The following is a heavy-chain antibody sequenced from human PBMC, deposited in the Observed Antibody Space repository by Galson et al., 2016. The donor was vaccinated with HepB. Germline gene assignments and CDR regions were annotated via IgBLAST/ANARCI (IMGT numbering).Heavy chain of an antibody. J-gene: IGHJ3*02. D-gene: IGHD6-19*01. Sequence: QSGAEVKKSGESLRISCKGSGYSFTTYWISWVRQMPGKGLEWMGRIDPSDSYTNYSPTFQGHVTISADKSISTAYLQWSSLKASDTAMYYCARRTVAGDAFDIWGQGTMVTVPS. V-gene: IGHV5-10-1*01. CDR3: ARRTVAGDAFDI. CDR1: GYSFTTYW. CDR2: IDPSDSYT.